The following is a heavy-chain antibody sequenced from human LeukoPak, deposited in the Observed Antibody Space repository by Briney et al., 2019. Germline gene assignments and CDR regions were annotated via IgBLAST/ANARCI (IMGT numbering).Heavy chain of an antibody. Sequence: SETLSLTCTVSGGSISSSSYYWGWIRQPPGKGLEWIGSIYYSGSTYYNPSLKSRVTISVDTSKNQFSLKLSSVTAADTAVYYCASSSGSESGSYPFDHWGQGTLVTVSS. J-gene: IGHJ4*02. V-gene: IGHV4-39*01. D-gene: IGHD1-26*01. CDR2: IYYSGST. CDR3: ASSSGSESGSYPFDH. CDR1: GGSISSSSYY.